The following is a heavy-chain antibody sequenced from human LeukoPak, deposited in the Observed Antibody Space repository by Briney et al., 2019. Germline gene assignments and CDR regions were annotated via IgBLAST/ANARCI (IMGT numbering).Heavy chain of an antibody. CDR3: ARCEYSGSYYGLSWFDP. V-gene: IGHV4-39*01. CDR2: IYYSGST. CDR1: GGSISSSGYY. Sequence: PSETLSLTCTVSGGSISSSGYYWGWIRQPPGKGLEWIASIYYSGSTYYNPSLKSRVTISVDTSKNQLSLKLSSLTAADTAVYYCARCEYSGSYYGLSWFDPWGQGTLVTVSS. J-gene: IGHJ5*02. D-gene: IGHD1-26*01.